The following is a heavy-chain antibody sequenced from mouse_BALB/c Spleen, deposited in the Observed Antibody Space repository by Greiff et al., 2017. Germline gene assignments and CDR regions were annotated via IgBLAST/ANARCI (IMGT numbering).Heavy chain of an antibody. CDR3: ARTPYGYDWFAY. J-gene: IGHJ3*01. D-gene: IGHD2-2*01. CDR2: IWSGGST. Sequence: VKLMESGPGLVQPSQSLSITCTVSGFSLTSYGVHWVRQSPGKGLEWLGVIWSGGSTDYNAAFISRLSISKDNSKSQVFFKMNSLQANDTAIYYCARTPYGYDWFAYWGQGTLVTVSA. CDR1: GFSLTSYG. V-gene: IGHV2-2*02.